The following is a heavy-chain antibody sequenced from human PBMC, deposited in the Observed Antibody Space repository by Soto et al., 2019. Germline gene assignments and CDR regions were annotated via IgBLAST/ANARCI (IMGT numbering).Heavy chain of an antibody. V-gene: IGHV1-69*13. J-gene: IGHJ6*02. CDR2: IIPIFGTA. D-gene: IGHD4-4*01. CDR3: ARPSTTTVSIYYYGMDV. CDR1: GGTFSSYA. Sequence: SVKVSCKASGGTFSSYAISWVRQAPGQGLEWMGGIIPIFGTANYAQKFQGRVTITADESTSTAYMELSSLRSEDTAVYYCARPSTTTVSIYYYGMDVWGQGTTVTVSS.